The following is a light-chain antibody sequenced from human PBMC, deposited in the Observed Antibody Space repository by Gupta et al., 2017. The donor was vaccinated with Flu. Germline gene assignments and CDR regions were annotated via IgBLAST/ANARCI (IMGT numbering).Light chain of an antibody. CDR1: NIGSET. J-gene: IGLJ3*02. CDR3: QVWDTASDHWL. Sequence: GGNNIGSETVHWYQHKPGQAPVLVLYDDDFRPSGIPERFSGSNSGNTATLTIRRVEAGDEADYYCQVWDTASDHWLFGAGTTLTVV. V-gene: IGLV3-21*01. CDR2: DDD.